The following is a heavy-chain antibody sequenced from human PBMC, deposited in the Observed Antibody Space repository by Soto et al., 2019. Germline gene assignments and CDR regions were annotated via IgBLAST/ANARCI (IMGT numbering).Heavy chain of an antibody. Sequence: GESLKISCKGSGYSFSSYWIGWVRQMPGEGLEWMGIIYPGDFDTRYSPSFQGQVTISADKSISTVYLQWSSLRASDTAMYYCARRSRDCFSTSCPTYYFDYWGQGNMVTVSS. J-gene: IGHJ4*01. CDR1: GYSFSSYW. CDR3: ARRSRDCFSTSCPTYYFDY. D-gene: IGHD2-2*01. CDR2: IYPGDFDT. V-gene: IGHV5-51*01.